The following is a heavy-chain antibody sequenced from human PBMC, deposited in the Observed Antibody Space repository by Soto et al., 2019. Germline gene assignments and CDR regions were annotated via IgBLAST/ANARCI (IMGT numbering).Heavy chain of an antibody. CDR2: ISPYSGNT. Sequence: QVQLVQSGDEVRKPGSSVKVSCKASGYIFVNYGIAWVRQAPGQGLEWMGWISPYSGNTHYASKVQGRLTMTTDTSPSTANRNLGSLTSDDPAVYYCAMVDNYVTPPPQDVWGQGTTVTVSS. D-gene: IGHD3-16*01. J-gene: IGHJ6*02. CDR3: AMVDNYVTPPPQDV. V-gene: IGHV1-18*01. CDR1: GYIFVNYG.